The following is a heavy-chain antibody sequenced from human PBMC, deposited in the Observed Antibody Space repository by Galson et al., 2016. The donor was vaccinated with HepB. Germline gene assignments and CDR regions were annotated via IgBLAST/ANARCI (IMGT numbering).Heavy chain of an antibody. CDR3: ARGGGGAITWYGLDA. J-gene: IGHJ6*04. CDR2: IIYDGTNK. CDR1: GFTFGSHA. Sequence: SLRLSCAAGGFTFGSHAMYWVRQAPGKGLEWVAVIIYDGTNKYYADSVKGRFTISRENSKSTLFLQMTSLRAEDTALYYCARGGGGAITWYGLDAWGNGTTVTVSS. V-gene: IGHV3-30*03. D-gene: IGHD3-16*01.